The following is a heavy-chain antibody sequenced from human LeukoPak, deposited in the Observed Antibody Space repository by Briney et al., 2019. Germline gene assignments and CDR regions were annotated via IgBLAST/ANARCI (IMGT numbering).Heavy chain of an antibody. V-gene: IGHV4-34*01. CDR1: GGSFSGYY. D-gene: IGHD3-3*01. CDR3: ARRVRFGDDWVFES. Sequence: SETLSLTCAVYGGSFSGYYWSWIRQSPGKGLEWIGEVNDGGNSNYNPSLKSRLTLSVDTSKNQFSLKVTSVTAADTAVYYCARRVRFGDDWVFESWGRGTLVTVSS. J-gene: IGHJ4*02. CDR2: VNDGGNS.